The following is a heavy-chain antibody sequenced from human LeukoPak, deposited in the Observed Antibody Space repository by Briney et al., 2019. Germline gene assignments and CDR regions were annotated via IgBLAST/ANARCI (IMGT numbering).Heavy chain of an antibody. CDR2: ISGSGGST. D-gene: IGHD5-18*01. CDR1: GFTFSSYA. V-gene: IGHV3-23*01. J-gene: IGHJ4*02. CDR3: AKDHPAMVYYFDY. Sequence: GGSLRLSCAASGFTFSSYAMSWVRQAPGKGLEWVSAISGSGGSTYYADSVKGRFTISRDDSKNTLYLQMNSLRAKDTAVYYCAKDHPAMVYYFDYWGQGTLVTVSS.